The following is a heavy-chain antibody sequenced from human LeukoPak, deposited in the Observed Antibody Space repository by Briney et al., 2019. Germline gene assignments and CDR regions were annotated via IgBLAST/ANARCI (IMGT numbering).Heavy chain of an antibody. Sequence: GGSLRLSWAASGXTFPTNPMHWVRQAPGKGLEWVAVVSHVGSIQNYADSVRGRFTISRDNSKNTVYLQMNSLRTEDTAVYFCARGGGGVVVKYNWFDPWGQGTLVTVSS. CDR1: GXTFPTNP. CDR2: VSHVGSIQ. D-gene: IGHD2-21*01. CDR3: ARGGGGVVVKYNWFDP. V-gene: IGHV3-30-3*01. J-gene: IGHJ5*02.